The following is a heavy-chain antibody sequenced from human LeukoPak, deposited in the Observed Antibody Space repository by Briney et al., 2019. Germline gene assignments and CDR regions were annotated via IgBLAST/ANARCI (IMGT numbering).Heavy chain of an antibody. CDR3: ASRFYDSSGYYLPASDY. CDR2: TSGSGGST. D-gene: IGHD3-22*01. V-gene: IGHV3-23*01. J-gene: IGHJ4*02. CDR1: GFTFKTHA. Sequence: GGSLRLSCAASGFTFKTHAMSWVRQAPGKGLEWVSATSGSGGSTYYADSVKGRFTISRDNSKNTLYLQMNSLRAEDTAVYYCASRFYDSSGYYLPASDYWGQGTLVTVSS.